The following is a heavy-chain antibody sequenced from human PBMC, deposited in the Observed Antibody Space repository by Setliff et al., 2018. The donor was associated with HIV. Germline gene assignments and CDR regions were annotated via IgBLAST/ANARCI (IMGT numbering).Heavy chain of an antibody. Sequence: GGSLRLSCGASGFTFSGAWMSWFRQAPGKGLEWVGLIKSKRDSETTHYAAPVQGRFTILRDDSENTLYLQMTSLKTEDTAVYYCTMDLPGGVSDCFDSWGQGTLVTVSS. CDR3: TMDLPGGVSDCFDS. D-gene: IGHD2-8*02. V-gene: IGHV3-15*01. CDR1: GFTFSGAW. CDR2: IKSKRDSETT. J-gene: IGHJ4*02.